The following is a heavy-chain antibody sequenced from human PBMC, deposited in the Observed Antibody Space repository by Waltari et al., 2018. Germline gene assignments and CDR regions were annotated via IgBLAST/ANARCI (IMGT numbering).Heavy chain of an antibody. CDR1: GGSISSGGYY. V-gene: IGHV4-31*03. CDR2: IYYSGST. D-gene: IGHD2-15*01. J-gene: IGHJ4*02. Sequence: QVQLQESGPGLVKPSQTLSLTCTVSGGSISSGGYYWSWIRQHPGKGLGWIGYIYYSGSTYYNPSLKSRVTISVDTSKNQFSLKLSSVTAADTAVYYCARDDCSGGSCYSSDSSAPFGYWGQGTLVTVSS. CDR3: ARDDCSGGSCYSSDSSAPFGY.